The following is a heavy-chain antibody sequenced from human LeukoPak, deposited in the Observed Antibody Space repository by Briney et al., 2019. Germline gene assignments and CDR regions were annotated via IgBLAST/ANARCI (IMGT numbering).Heavy chain of an antibody. V-gene: IGHV4-4*07. CDR1: GGSISSYY. CDR3: ARDLWVRGVIIADQ. D-gene: IGHD3-10*01. Sequence: SETLSLTCTVSGGSISSYYWSWLRQPPGKGLEWVGRIYTSGNTKYNPSLKGRVTMSADTSKNQLSLKVPSVTAADTAVYFCARDLWVRGVIIADQWGQGTRVAVSS. CDR2: IYTSGNT. J-gene: IGHJ4*02.